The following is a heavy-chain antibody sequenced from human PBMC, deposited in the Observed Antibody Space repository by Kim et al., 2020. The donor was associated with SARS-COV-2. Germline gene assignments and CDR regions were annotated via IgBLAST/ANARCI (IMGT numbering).Heavy chain of an antibody. V-gene: IGHV3-30*18. D-gene: IGHD1-26*01. CDR1: GFTFSSYG. Sequence: GGSLRLSCAASGFTFSSYGMHWVRQAPGKGLEWVAVISYDGSNKYYADSVKGRFTISRDNSKNTLYLQMNSLRAEDTAVYYCAKEGDRATGGLWDWGQGTLVTVSS. CDR2: ISYDGSNK. CDR3: AKEGDRATGGLWD. J-gene: IGHJ4*02.